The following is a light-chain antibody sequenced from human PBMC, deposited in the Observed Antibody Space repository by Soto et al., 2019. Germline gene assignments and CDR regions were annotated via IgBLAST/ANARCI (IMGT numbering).Light chain of an antibody. CDR2: GAS. Sequence: EIVLTQPPGTLSLSPGERATLSCRASQSVSSGYLTWYQQKPGQAPRLLIYGASSRATGIPDRFSGSGSGTDFTLTISRLEPEDFAVYYCQQYGSSHTFGQGTRLEIK. J-gene: IGKJ5*01. CDR1: QSVSSGY. CDR3: QQYGSSHT. V-gene: IGKV3-20*01.